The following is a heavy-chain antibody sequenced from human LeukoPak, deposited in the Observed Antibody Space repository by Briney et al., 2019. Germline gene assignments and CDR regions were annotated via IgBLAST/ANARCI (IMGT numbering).Heavy chain of an antibody. D-gene: IGHD2-2*02. V-gene: IGHV4-39*01. CDR2: IYYSGST. Sequence: SETLSLTCTVSGGSISSSSYYWGWIRQPPGKGLEWIGSIYYSGSTYYNPSLKSRVTISVDTSKNQFSLKLSSVTAADTAVYYCARLKGRCSSTSRHNYYYYYGMDVWGQGTTVTVSS. CDR1: GGSISSSSYY. J-gene: IGHJ6*02. CDR3: ARLKGRCSSTSRHNYYYYYGMDV.